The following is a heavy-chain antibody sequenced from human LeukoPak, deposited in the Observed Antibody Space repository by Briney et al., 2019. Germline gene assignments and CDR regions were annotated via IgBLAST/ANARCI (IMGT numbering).Heavy chain of an antibody. CDR2: IYYSGST. V-gene: IGHV4-39*01. Sequence: PSETRSLTCTVSGGSISSSSYYWGWIRQPPGRGLEWIGSIYYSGSTYYDPSLKSRVTISVDTSKNQFSLKLSSVTAADTAVYYCARHCPYYYDSSGYYLDYWGQGTLVTVSS. D-gene: IGHD3-22*01. J-gene: IGHJ4*02. CDR3: ARHCPYYYDSSGYYLDY. CDR1: GGSISSSSYY.